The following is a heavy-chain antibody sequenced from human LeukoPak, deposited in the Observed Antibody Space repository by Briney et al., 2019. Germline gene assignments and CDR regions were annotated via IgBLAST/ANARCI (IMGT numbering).Heavy chain of an antibody. Sequence: GGSLRLSCAASGFTFSSYGMHWVRQAPGKGLEWVAVISYDGSNKYYADSVKGRFTISRDNSKNTLYLQMNSLRAEDTAVYYCARARAVRGVISDAFDIWGQGTMVTVSS. CDR1: GFTFSSYG. D-gene: IGHD3-10*01. V-gene: IGHV3-30*03. J-gene: IGHJ3*02. CDR2: ISYDGSNK. CDR3: ARARAVRGVISDAFDI.